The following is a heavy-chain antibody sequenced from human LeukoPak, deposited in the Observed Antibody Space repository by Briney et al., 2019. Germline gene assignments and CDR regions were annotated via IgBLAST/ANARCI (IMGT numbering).Heavy chain of an antibody. CDR1: GYSISSGYY. V-gene: IGHV4-38-2*02. J-gene: IGHJ6*04. D-gene: IGHD2-2*01. CDR2: IYHSGST. Sequence: SETLSLTCAVSGYSISSGYYWGWIRQPPGKGLEWIGSIYHSGSTYYNPSLKSRVTISVDTSKNQFSLKLSSVTAADTAVYYCARDGIVVVPTAHYYYGMDVWGKGTTVTVSS. CDR3: ARDGIVVVPTAHYYYGMDV.